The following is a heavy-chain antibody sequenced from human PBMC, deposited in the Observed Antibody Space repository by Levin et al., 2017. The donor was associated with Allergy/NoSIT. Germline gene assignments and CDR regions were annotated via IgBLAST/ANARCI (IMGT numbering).Heavy chain of an antibody. V-gene: IGHV3-21*01. CDR1: GFSVSDYS. Sequence: KSGGSLRLSCAASGFSVSDYSMNWVRQAPGKGLEWVSSIVTSNSFIYYAGSVKGRFTISRDNAKNSLYLHMDSLRAEDTGVFFCVRDETQYATSFDSWGQGVLVTVSS. D-gene: IGHD4-11*01. J-gene: IGHJ4*02. CDR2: IVTSNSFI. CDR3: VRDETQYATSFDS.